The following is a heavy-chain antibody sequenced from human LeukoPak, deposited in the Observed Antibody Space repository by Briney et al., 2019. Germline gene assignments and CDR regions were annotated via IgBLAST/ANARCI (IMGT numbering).Heavy chain of an antibody. D-gene: IGHD5-12*01. CDR2: ISDSSSTI. J-gene: IGHJ5*02. Sequence: GGSLRVSCAASGFTFSNYGINWVRQTPGKGLEWISYISDSSSTIYYADSVSGRFTISRDNAKNSLYLQMNSLRAEDTAVYYCARDNSAYDWGWGFNWFDPWGQGTLVTVSS. CDR1: GFTFSNYG. CDR3: ARDNSAYDWGWGFNWFDP. V-gene: IGHV3-48*01.